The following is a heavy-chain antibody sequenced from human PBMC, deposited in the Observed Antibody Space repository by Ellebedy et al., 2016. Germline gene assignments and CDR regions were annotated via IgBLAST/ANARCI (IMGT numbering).Heavy chain of an antibody. CDR1: GFTFSSYA. CDR3: ARDPSWNDGSVGGYYYYGMDV. Sequence: GGSLRLSCAASGFTFSSYAMSWVRQAPGKGLEWVSVISGGGGSTYYADSVKGRFTISRDNAKNSLYLQMNSLRAEDTAVYYCARDPSWNDGSVGGYYYYGMDVWGQGTTVTVSS. D-gene: IGHD1-1*01. V-gene: IGHV3-23*01. CDR2: ISGGGGST. J-gene: IGHJ6*01.